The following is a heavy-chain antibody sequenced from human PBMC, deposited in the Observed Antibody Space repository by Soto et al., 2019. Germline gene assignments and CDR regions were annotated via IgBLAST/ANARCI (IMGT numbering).Heavy chain of an antibody. CDR2: IYYSGST. V-gene: IGHV4-39*01. CDR3: ARQNGYLYYFDY. D-gene: IGHD5-18*01. CDR1: GGSISSSSYY. J-gene: IGHJ4*02. Sequence: SETLSLTCTASGGSISSSSYYWGWIRQPPGKGLEWIGSIYYSGSTYYNPSLKSRVTISVDTSKNQFSLKLSSVTAADTAVYYCARQNGYLYYFDYWGQGTLVTVSS.